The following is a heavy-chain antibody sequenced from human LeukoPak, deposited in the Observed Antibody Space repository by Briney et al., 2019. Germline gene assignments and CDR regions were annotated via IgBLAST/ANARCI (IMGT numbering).Heavy chain of an antibody. D-gene: IGHD3-16*01. V-gene: IGHV4-39*07. CDR1: GGSISSSSYY. J-gene: IGHJ6*03. CDR3: ARGLGGASYYMDV. CDR2: IYYSGST. Sequence: PSETLSLTCTVSGGSISSSSYYWGWIRQPPGKGLEWIGSIYYSGSTYYNPSLKSRVTISVDTSKNQFSLKLSSVTAADTAVYYCARGLGGASYYMDVWGKGTTVTVSS.